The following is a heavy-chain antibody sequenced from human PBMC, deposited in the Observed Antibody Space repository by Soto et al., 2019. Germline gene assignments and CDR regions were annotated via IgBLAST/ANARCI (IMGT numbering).Heavy chain of an antibody. V-gene: IGHV1-46*01. CDR2: INPSGGGT. J-gene: IGHJ4*02. CDR1: GYSFTSYY. D-gene: IGHD3-22*01. Sequence: QVQLVQSGAELKKPGASVKVSCKASGYSFTSYYMHWVRQAPGQGPEWMGMINPSGGGTTYAQKFQGRVTMGSDTSTSTVYMELSSLRSEDTAVYYCAICGLYYHSSGRGGAFDYWGQGSLVTVSS. CDR3: AICGLYYHSSGRGGAFDY.